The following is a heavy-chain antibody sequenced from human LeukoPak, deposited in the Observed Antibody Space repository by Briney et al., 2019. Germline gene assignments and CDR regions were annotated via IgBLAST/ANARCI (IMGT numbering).Heavy chain of an antibody. J-gene: IGHJ3*02. CDR2: IIPILGIA. D-gene: IGHD2-2*01. V-gene: IGHV1-69*04. Sequence: GASVKVSCKASGGTFSSYAISWVRQAPGQGLEWMGRIIPILGIANYAQKFQGRVTITADKSTSTAYMELSSLRSEDTAVYYCARPGSYCSSTSCSDAFDIWGQGTMVTVSS. CDR1: GGTFSSYA. CDR3: ARPGSYCSSTSCSDAFDI.